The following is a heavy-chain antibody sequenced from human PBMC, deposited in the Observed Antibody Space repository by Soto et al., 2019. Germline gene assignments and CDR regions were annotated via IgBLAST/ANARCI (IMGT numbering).Heavy chain of an antibody. CDR3: ASVGNAQRRSPH. CDR2: IYSGGSI. D-gene: IGHD1-26*01. Sequence: VQLVESGGGLIQAGGSLRLSCAVSGFTVSNNFMMWVRQAPGKGLEWVSLIYSGGSISYADSVKGRFTISRDGSMNMLYLQMNSLPAEDTAVYYCASVGNAQRRSPHWAQGTLVTVSS. V-gene: IGHV3-53*02. J-gene: IGHJ4*02. CDR1: GFTVSNNF.